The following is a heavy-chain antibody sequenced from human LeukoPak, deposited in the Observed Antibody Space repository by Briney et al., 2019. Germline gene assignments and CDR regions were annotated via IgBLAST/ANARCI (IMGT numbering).Heavy chain of an antibody. D-gene: IGHD5-18*01. CDR1: GCSISSGYY. CDR2: IYHSGST. CDR3: AIDGYSYGFGY. Sequence: KPSETLSLTCTVSGCSISSGYYWGWIRQPPRKGLEWIGSIYHSGSTYYNPSLKSRVTISVDTSKNQFSLKLSSVTAADTAVYYCAIDGYSYGFGYWGQGTLVTVSS. J-gene: IGHJ4*02. V-gene: IGHV4-38-2*02.